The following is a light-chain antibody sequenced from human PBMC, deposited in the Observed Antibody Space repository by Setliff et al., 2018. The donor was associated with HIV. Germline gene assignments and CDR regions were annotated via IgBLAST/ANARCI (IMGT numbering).Light chain of an antibody. J-gene: IGLJ1*01. Sequence: QSALTQPASVSGSPGQSITISCTGSSSDVGSYNFVSWYQQHPGKAPKLMIYQVNKRPSGVSNRFSGSKSGNTASLTISGLQAEDETDYYCCSYAGTNTYVFGTGTKV. CDR2: QVN. CDR1: SSDVGSYNF. CDR3: CSYAGTNTYV. V-gene: IGLV2-23*02.